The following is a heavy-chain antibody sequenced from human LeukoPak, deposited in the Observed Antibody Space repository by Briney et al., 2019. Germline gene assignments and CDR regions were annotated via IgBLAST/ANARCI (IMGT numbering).Heavy chain of an antibody. J-gene: IGHJ4*02. CDR1: GGSISSSSYY. CDR3: AGAMVRGVYDY. Sequence: SETLSLTCTVSGGSISSSSYYWGWIRQPPGKGLEWIGSIYYSGSTYYNPSLKSRVTISVDTSKNQFSLKLSSVTAADTAVYYCAGAMVRGVYDYWGQGTLVTVSS. D-gene: IGHD3-10*01. V-gene: IGHV4-39*07. CDR2: IYYSGST.